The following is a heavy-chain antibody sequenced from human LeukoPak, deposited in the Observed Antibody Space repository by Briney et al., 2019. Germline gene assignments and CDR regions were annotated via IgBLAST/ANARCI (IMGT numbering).Heavy chain of an antibody. V-gene: IGHV4-39*01. CDR3: ARHADSSGYYFFDF. D-gene: IGHD3-22*01. J-gene: IGHJ4*02. CDR1: GGSISSSNFY. Sequence: PSETLSLTCTVSGGSISSSNFYWGWIRQPPGKGLGWIGSMYHRGSTYYNPSLKSRVTISVDTSKNQFSLNLSSVTAADTAVYYCARHADSSGYYFFDFWGQGTLVTVSS. CDR2: MYHRGST.